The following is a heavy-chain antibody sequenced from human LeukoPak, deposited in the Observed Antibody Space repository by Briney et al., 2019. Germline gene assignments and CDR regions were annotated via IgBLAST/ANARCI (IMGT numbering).Heavy chain of an antibody. CDR2: IYSGGST. D-gene: IGHD3-10*01. V-gene: IGHV3-66*02. CDR1: GFTLSSNY. J-gene: IGHJ4*02. Sequence: GGSLRLSCAASGFTLSSNYMSWVRQAPGKGLEGVSVIYSGGSTYYADSVKGRFTISRDNSKNTLYLQMNSLRAEGTAVYYCASSGRRWWGQGTLVTVSS. CDR3: ASSGRRW.